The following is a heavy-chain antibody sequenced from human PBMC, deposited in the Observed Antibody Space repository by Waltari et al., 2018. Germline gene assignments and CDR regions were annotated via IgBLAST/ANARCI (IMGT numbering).Heavy chain of an antibody. CDR1: GYTFTSYG. D-gene: IGHD2-2*01. V-gene: IGHV1-18*01. Sequence: QVQLVQSGAEVKKPGASVKVSCKASGYTFTSYGIGWVRQAPGKGLEWVGWISAYNGNRYFAPRVQSRRTLPTDSSTTTAYRELTSLTFDDPAVYYCARGGLELGSAYHYNGMDVWGQGTTVIVS. CDR2: ISAYNGNR. J-gene: IGHJ6*02. CDR3: ARGGLELGSAYHYNGMDV.